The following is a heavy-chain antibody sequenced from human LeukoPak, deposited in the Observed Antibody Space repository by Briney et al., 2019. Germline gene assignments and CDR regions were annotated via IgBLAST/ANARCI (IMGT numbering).Heavy chain of an antibody. CDR1: GGSFSGYY. CDR2: INHSGST. Sequence: SETLSLTCAVYGGSFSGYYWSWIRQPPGKGPEWIGEINHSGSTNYNPSLKSRVTISVDTSKNQFSLKLSSVTAADTAVYYCARDPGGHIVVVTAGLHLDPLYGMDVWGQGTTVTVSS. J-gene: IGHJ6*02. V-gene: IGHV4-34*01. D-gene: IGHD2-21*02. CDR3: ARDPGGHIVVVTAGLHLDPLYGMDV.